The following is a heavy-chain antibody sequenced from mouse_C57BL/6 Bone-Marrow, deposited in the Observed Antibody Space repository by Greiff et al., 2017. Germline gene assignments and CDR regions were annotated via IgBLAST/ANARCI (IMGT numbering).Heavy chain of an antibody. CDR2: ISYSGST. D-gene: IGHD1-1*01. CDR1: GYSITSDY. V-gene: IGHV3-8*01. Sequence: VQLKESGPGLAKPSQTLSLTCSVTGYSITSDYWNWIRKFPGNKLEYMGYISYSGSTYYNPSLKSRISITRDTSKNQYYLQLNSVTTEDTATYXCARYKDYYGSRDYFDVWGTGTTVTVSS. CDR3: ARYKDYYGSRDYFDV. J-gene: IGHJ1*03.